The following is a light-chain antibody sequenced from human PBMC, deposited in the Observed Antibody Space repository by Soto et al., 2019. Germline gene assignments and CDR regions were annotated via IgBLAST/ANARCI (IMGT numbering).Light chain of an antibody. V-gene: IGLV2-14*01. CDR2: DVV. CDR3: SSFTTSGTAV. Sequence: QSALTQPASVSGSPGQSIAISCTGSTNDVGSYNHVTWYQQYPGKPPKLIIYDVVNRPSGVSNSFSGSKSGNTASLTISGLKAEDEAHYYCSSFTTSGTAVFGGGTKVTVL. CDR1: TNDVGSYNH. J-gene: IGLJ2*01.